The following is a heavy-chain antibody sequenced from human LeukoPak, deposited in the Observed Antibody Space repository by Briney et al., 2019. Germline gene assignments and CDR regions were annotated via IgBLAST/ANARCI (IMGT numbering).Heavy chain of an antibody. CDR1: GFTFSNYA. CDR3: AREVDTAAAGYYFDS. J-gene: IGHJ4*02. Sequence: AGGSLRLSCAASGFTFSNYAIHGVRQAPGKGLEWVAVISSDGNDKYNADSVKGRFTISRDNSKNMVFLQTNSLRVEDTGVYYCAREVDTAAAGYYFDSWGQGTLVTVSS. CDR2: ISSDGNDK. D-gene: IGHD6-13*01. V-gene: IGHV3-30-3*01.